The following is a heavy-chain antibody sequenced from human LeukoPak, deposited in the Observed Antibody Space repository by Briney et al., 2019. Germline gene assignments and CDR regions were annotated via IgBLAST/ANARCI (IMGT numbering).Heavy chain of an antibody. J-gene: IGHJ2*01. CDR3: ARHVHSAPMIVVVVTPPYLPDFDL. V-gene: IGHV4-38-2*01. CDR1: GDSISRGYY. Sequence: PSETVSLTCAVSGDSISRGYYWGCIRQPPGKGLEWIGSIYYRGSTYYNPSLKSRVTISVDTSKNQFSLKLSSVPAADTAVYYCARHVHSAPMIVVVVTPPYLPDFDLWGRGTLVTVSS. D-gene: IGHD3-22*01. CDR2: IYYRGST.